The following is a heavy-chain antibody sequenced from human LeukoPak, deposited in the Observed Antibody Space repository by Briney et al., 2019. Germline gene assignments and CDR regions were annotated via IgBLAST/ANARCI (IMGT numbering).Heavy chain of an antibody. V-gene: IGHV4-39*07. CDR2: IYHSGST. CDR1: GGSISSSSYY. Sequence: SETLSLTCTVSGGSISSSSYYWGWIRQPPGKGLEWIGSIYHSGSTYYNPSLKSRVTISVDTSKNQFSLKLSSVTAADTAVYYCASGVEMATITHFDYWGQGTLVTVSS. D-gene: IGHD5-24*01. CDR3: ASGVEMATITHFDY. J-gene: IGHJ4*02.